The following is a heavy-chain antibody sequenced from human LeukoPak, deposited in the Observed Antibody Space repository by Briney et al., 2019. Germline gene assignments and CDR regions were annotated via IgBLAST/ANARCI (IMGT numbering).Heavy chain of an antibody. CDR1: GGSISSGSYY. Sequence: SETLSLTCTVSGGSISSGSYYWSWIRQPAGKGLEWIGRIYTSGSTNYNPSLKSRVTISVDTPKNQFSLKLSSVTAADTAVYYCARGGRLYGSSSVWGQGTLVTVSS. V-gene: IGHV4-61*02. CDR2: IYTSGST. D-gene: IGHD6-19*01. CDR3: ARGGRLYGSSSV. J-gene: IGHJ4*02.